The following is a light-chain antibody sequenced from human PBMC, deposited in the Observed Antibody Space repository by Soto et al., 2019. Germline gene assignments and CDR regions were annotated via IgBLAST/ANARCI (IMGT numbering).Light chain of an antibody. Sequence: QSGLTQPASVSGSPGQSITISCTGSSSDIGAYNYVSWYQQLPGKAPKVLIYDVTNRPAGVSDRFSGSRSYNTASLTISGLQTEDEAVYYCSSYSTTTPLGYVFGTGTKLTVL. CDR1: SSDIGAYNY. CDR2: DVT. V-gene: IGLV2-14*03. J-gene: IGLJ1*01. CDR3: SSYSTTTPLGYV.